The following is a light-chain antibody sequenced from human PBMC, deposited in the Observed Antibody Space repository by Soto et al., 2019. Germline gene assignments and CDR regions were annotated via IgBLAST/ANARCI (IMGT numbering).Light chain of an antibody. V-gene: IGKV1-5*01. CDR2: DAS. CDR1: QSMSTW. Sequence: DIQMTQSPSTLSASVGDSVTITCRASQSMSTWLAWYQQKPGKAPKLLIYDASSLESGVPSRFSGSGSGTEFTLTISSLQPDDLATYYCQQYHSYSTFGQGTKV. CDR3: QQYHSYST. J-gene: IGKJ1*01.